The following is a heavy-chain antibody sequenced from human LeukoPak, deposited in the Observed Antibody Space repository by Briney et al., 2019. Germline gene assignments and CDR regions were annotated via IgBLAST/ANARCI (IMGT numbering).Heavy chain of an antibody. V-gene: IGHV3-23*01. CDR1: GFTFSSYG. CDR3: ANRGRYYYDSSGYLDY. CDR2: MGGSGGST. J-gene: IGHJ4*02. Sequence: GGTLRLSCAASGFTFSSYGMSWVRQAPGKGLEWVSAMGGSGGSTYYADSVKGRFTISRNNSKNTLYLQMNSLRAEDTAVYYCANRGRYYYDSSGYLDYWGQGTLVTVSS. D-gene: IGHD3-22*01.